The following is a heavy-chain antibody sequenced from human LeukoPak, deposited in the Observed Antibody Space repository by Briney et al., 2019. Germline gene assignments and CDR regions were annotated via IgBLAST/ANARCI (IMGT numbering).Heavy chain of an antibody. CDR3: AKVGIGTVTKGFRDY. D-gene: IGHD4-17*01. CDR1: GFTFSAYA. Sequence: GGSLRLSCSASGFTFSAYAMYWVRQAPGKGLEYVSGISSNGGSSFYADSVKGRFTISRDNSKNTLYLQMNSLRAEDTAVYYCAKVGIGTVTKGFRDYWGQGTLVTVSS. J-gene: IGHJ4*02. CDR2: ISSNGGSS. V-gene: IGHV3-64*04.